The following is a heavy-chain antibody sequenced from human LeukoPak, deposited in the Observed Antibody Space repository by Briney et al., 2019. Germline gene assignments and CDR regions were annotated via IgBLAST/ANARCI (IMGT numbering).Heavy chain of an antibody. V-gene: IGHV5-51*01. D-gene: IGHD3-22*01. CDR3: ARQRDDAYDSSGYFGA. CDR1: GYSFTTYW. J-gene: IGHJ5*02. CDR2: IYPGDSDT. Sequence: GESLKISCKGSGYSFTTYWIGWVRQMPGKGLEWMGTIYPGDSDTTYSPSFRGQVTISVDKSISTAYLQWSSLKASDTAMYYCARQRDDAYDSSGYFGAWGQGTLVTVSS.